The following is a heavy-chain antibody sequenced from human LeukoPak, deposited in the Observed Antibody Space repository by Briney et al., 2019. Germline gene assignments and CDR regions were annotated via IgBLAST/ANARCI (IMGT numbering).Heavy chain of an antibody. D-gene: IGHD5-18*01. Sequence: ASVKVSCKASGYTFTSYGISWVRQAPGQGLEWMGWISAYNGNTTYAQKFQGRVAMTRDMSTSTVYMELSSLRSEDTAVFYCATTDLGDTAMVFDYWGQGTLVTVSS. CDR1: GYTFTSYG. J-gene: IGHJ4*02. V-gene: IGHV1-18*01. CDR2: ISAYNGNT. CDR3: ATTDLGDTAMVFDY.